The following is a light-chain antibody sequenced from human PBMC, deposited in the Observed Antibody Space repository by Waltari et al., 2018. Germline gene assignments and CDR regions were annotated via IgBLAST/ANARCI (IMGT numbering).Light chain of an antibody. V-gene: IGLV1-47*02. Sequence: QSVLTQPPSASGTPGQRVTISCSGSSSNIGSNYVYWYQQLPGTAPKLLIYTNNQRPAGVPDRFSYSKSGTSASLVISGLRSEDEADYYCAAWDDSLSAMVFGGGTKLTVL. CDR3: AAWDDSLSAMV. CDR2: TNN. CDR1: SSNIGSNY. J-gene: IGLJ2*01.